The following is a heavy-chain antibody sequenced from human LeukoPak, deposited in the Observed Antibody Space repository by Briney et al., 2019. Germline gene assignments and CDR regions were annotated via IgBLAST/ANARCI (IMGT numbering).Heavy chain of an antibody. CDR3: AKERGHSKPFDY. J-gene: IGHJ4*02. D-gene: IGHD4-23*01. CDR1: GFIFSNYG. Sequence: PGGSLRLSCEVSGFIFSNYGMNWVRQAPGKGLEWASAIGDSGDATYYADSVKGRFTISRDNSKSTLYLQMNNLRAEDTALYYCAKERGHSKPFDYWGQGTLVTVSS. V-gene: IGHV3-23*01. CDR2: IGDSGDAT.